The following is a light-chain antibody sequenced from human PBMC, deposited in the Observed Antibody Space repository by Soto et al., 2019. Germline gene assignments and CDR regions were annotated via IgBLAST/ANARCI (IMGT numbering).Light chain of an antibody. CDR1: SSDVGGYNY. J-gene: IGLJ3*02. Sequence: QSALTQPASVSGSPGQSTTISYTGTSSDVGGYNYVSWYQQYPGKAPKLMIYEVSYRPSGVSNRFSGSKYGNTASLTISGLQSEDEADYYCSSYTSTYTLVFGGGTKLTVL. V-gene: IGLV2-14*01. CDR3: SSYTSTYTLV. CDR2: EVS.